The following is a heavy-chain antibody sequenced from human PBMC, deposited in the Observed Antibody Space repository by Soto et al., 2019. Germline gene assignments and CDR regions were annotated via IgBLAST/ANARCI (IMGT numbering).Heavy chain of an antibody. D-gene: IGHD3-22*01. CDR1: GFTFSSYW. J-gene: IGHJ4*02. V-gene: IGHV3-74*01. CDR2: IKSDGSGT. CDR3: ARGDGDHYDGNGYLCRH. Sequence: EVQLVESGGGLVQPGGSLTLSCAASGFTFSSYWMHWVRQAPGKGLVWVSRIKSDGSGTFYADSVKGRLTISRDNARNTLYLQMTSLRAEDTAVYFCARGDGDHYDGNGYLCRHWGQGTLVTVSS.